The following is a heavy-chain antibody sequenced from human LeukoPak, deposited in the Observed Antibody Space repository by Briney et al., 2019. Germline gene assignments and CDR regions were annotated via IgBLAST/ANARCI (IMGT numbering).Heavy chain of an antibody. CDR3: AGSAAMTNFDY. J-gene: IGHJ4*02. Sequence: SETLSLTCAVSRYSISSGYHWAWIRQPPGKGLEWIGSIYRSGSAYYNPSLKSRVTISVDTSKNQFSLRVTSVTAADTAVYYCAGSAAMTNFDYWGQGTLVTVSS. V-gene: IGHV4-38-2*01. D-gene: IGHD2-2*01. CDR2: IYRSGSA. CDR1: RYSISSGYH.